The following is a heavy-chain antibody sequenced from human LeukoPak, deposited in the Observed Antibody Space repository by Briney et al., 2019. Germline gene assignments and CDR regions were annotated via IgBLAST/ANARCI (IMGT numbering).Heavy chain of an antibody. D-gene: IGHD7-27*01. V-gene: IGHV1-24*01. CDR3: ATDFYWGLQFDY. J-gene: IGHJ4*02. CDR2: FDPEDGET. CDR1: GYTPTELS. Sequence: GASVKVSCKVSGYTPTELSMNWVRQAPGKGLEWMGRFDPEDGETIYTQKFQGRVTMTEDTSTDTAYMELTSLRSEDTAVYYCATDFYWGLQFDYWGQGTLVIVSS.